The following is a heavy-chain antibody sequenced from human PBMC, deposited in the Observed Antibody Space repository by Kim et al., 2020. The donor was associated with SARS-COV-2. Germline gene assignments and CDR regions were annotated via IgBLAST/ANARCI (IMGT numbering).Heavy chain of an antibody. CDR3: ARDRAASSWYYFDY. Sequence: ADSVKSRFTISMDNSKNTMYLQMNSLRAEDTAVYYCARDRAASSWYYFDYWGPGTLVTVSS. J-gene: IGHJ4*02. D-gene: IGHD6-13*01. V-gene: IGHV3-30*07.